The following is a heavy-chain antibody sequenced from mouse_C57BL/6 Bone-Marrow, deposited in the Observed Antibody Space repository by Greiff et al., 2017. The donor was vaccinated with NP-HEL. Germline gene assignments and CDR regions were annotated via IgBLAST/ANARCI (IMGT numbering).Heavy chain of an antibody. Sequence: QVQLQQPGTELVKPGASVKLSCKASGYTFTSYWMHWVKQRPGQGLEWIGNINPSNGGTNYNEKFKSKATLTVDKSSSTSYMQLSSLTSEDSAVYYCARVGWIYYEPDHWGQGTTLTVSS. CDR1: GYTFTSYW. CDR2: INPSNGGT. V-gene: IGHV1-53*01. D-gene: IGHD2-4*01. J-gene: IGHJ2*01. CDR3: ARVGWIYYEPDH.